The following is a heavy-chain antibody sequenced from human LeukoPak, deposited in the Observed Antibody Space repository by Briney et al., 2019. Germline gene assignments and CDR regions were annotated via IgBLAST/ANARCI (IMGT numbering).Heavy chain of an antibody. CDR3: ATARRGEYLHN. V-gene: IGHV4-59*01. D-gene: IGHD2/OR15-2a*01. Sequence: SETLSLTCTVSAESIRSYYWSWIRQPPGKGLEWIGNFYYSGDAKYNSPLKSRVTMSVDMSKDQFSLNLTSVTAADTAVYYCATARRGEYLHNWGQGTLVTVSS. CDR1: AESIRSYY. J-gene: IGHJ4*02. CDR2: FYYSGDA.